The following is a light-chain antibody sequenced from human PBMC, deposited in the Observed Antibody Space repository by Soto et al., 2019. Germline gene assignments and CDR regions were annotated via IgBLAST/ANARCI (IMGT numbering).Light chain of an antibody. CDR2: TAS. J-gene: IGKJ4*01. V-gene: IGKV1-39*01. Sequence: DIQMTQSPSSLSASVGYRVTFTCRASQNIRKYLNWYQQKPGKAPKLLIYTASSLQVGFPSRFSGSGSGTDFTLTINSLQPEDFATYYCQKSFSAPLNFGGGTKVDIK. CDR3: QKSFSAPLN. CDR1: QNIRKY.